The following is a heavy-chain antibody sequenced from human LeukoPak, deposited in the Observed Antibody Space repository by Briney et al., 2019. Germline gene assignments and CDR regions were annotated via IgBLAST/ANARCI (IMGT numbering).Heavy chain of an antibody. CDR3: ARIRYDFWSGYYPNWFDP. D-gene: IGHD3-3*01. CDR2: IYHSGST. Sequence: PSETLSLTCAVSGYSISSGYYWGWIRQPPGKGLEWSGSIYHSGSTYYNPSLKSRVTISVDTSKNQFSLKLSSVTAADTAVYYCARIRYDFWSGYYPNWFDPWGQGTLVTVSS. V-gene: IGHV4-38-2*01. J-gene: IGHJ5*02. CDR1: GYSISSGYY.